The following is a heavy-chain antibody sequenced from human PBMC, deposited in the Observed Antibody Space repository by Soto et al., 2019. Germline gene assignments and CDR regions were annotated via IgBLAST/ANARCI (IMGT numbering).Heavy chain of an antibody. V-gene: IGHV4-39*01. CDR2: IYYSGST. CDR3: ARPGDGMDV. Sequence: SETLSLTCTVSGGSISSSSYYWGWIRQPPGKGLEWIGSIYYSGSTYYNPSLKSRVTISVDTSKNQFSLKLSSVTAADTAVYYCARPGDGMDVWGKGTTVTVSS. J-gene: IGHJ6*04. CDR1: GGSISSSSYY.